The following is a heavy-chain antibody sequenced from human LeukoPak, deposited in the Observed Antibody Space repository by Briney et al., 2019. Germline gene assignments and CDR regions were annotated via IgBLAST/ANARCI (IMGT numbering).Heavy chain of an antibody. CDR3: ARGVSYYEESGDRQPEPNWFDP. CDR1: GFTFSSYG. D-gene: IGHD3-22*01. Sequence: PGGSLRLSCAASGFTFSSYGMHWVRQAPGKGLEWVAFIRYDGSNKYYADSVKGRSTISRDNSKNTLYLQMNSLRSDDTAVYYCARGVSYYEESGDRQPEPNWFDPWGQGTLVTVSS. CDR2: IRYDGSNK. V-gene: IGHV3-30*02. J-gene: IGHJ5*02.